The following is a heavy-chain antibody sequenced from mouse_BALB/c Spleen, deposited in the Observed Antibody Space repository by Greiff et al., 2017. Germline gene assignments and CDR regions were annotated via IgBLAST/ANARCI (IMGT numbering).Heavy chain of an antibody. CDR1: GFNIKDYY. CDR2: IDPENGDT. V-gene: IGHV14-4*02. J-gene: IGHJ2*01. CDR3: NEGGIYEGYFDD. D-gene: IGHD1-1*01. Sequence: EVQLQQSGAELVRSGASVKLSCTASGFNIKDYYMHWVKQRPEQGLEWIGWIDPENGDTEYAPKFKGKATMTADTSSNTAYLQLSSLTSEDTAVYLCNEGGIYEGYFDDWGQGTTLTVSS.